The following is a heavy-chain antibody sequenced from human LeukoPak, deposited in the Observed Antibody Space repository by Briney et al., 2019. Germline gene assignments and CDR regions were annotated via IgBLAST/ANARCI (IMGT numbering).Heavy chain of an antibody. CDR1: GFTFSGHF. CDR2: ISINGDKT. CDR3: IKDRIGTWSFNH. Sequence: PGGSLRLSCSASGFTFSGHFMHWVRQAPGKGLEYVSSISINGDKTYYAESVKGRFTISRDNSKNTLYLQLSSLRVEDTAAYYCIKDRIGTWSFNHWGQGTLLTVSS. J-gene: IGHJ1*01. D-gene: IGHD1-26*01. V-gene: IGHV3-64D*06.